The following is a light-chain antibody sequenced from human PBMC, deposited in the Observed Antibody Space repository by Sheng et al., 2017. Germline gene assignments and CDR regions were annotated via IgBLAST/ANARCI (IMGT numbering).Light chain of an antibody. J-gene: IGLJ2*01. Sequence: QSALTQPASVSGSPGQSITISCTGINNAVRGYKYVSWYQHRPGTAPKLILYDVKNRPSGVSDRFSGSKSGDTASLTISGLRAEDEADYYCSAYGSSTTYVLFAGGTKVTVL. CDR2: DVK. V-gene: IGLV2-14*01. CDR1: NNAVRGYKY. CDR3: SAYGSSTTYVL.